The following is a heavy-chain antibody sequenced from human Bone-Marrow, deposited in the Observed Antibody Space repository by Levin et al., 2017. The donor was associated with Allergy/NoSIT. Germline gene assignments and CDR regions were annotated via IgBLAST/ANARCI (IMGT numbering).Heavy chain of an antibody. D-gene: IGHD2-2*01. V-gene: IGHV3-7*03. J-gene: IGHJ6*03. Sequence: GGSLRLSCAASGFTFSSYWMSWVRQAPGKGLEWVANIKQDGSEKYYVDSVKGRFTISRDNAKNSLYLQMNSLRAEDTAVYYCARVNLHQYCSSTSCYDLYYYMDVWGKGTTVTVSS. CDR2: IKQDGSEK. CDR3: ARVNLHQYCSSTSCYDLYYYMDV. CDR1: GFTFSSYW.